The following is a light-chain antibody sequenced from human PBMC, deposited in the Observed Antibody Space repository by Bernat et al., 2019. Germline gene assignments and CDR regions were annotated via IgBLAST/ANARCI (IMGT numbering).Light chain of an antibody. V-gene: IGKV3D-20*02. CDR1: QSVSSSY. CDR2: GAS. J-gene: IGKJ1*01. CDR3: HQRSNWPPWT. Sequence: EIVLTQSPGTLSLSPGERATLSCRASQSVSSSYLAWYQQKPGQAPRLLIYGASSRATGIPDRFSGSGSGTDFTLTISSLEPEDFAVYYCHQRSNWPPWTFGQGTKVEIK.